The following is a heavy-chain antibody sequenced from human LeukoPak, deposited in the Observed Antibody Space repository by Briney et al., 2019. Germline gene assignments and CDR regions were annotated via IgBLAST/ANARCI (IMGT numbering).Heavy chain of an antibody. CDR3: ANASGGYAGAIDY. CDR1: GFTFSSYG. Sequence: PGRSLRLSCAASGFTFSSYGMHWVRQAPGKGLEWVAVISYDGSNKYYADSVKGRFTISRDDSKNTLYLQMNSLRLEDTAVYYCANASGGYAGAIDYWGQGTLVTVSS. CDR2: ISYDGSNK. V-gene: IGHV3-30*18. D-gene: IGHD1-26*01. J-gene: IGHJ4*02.